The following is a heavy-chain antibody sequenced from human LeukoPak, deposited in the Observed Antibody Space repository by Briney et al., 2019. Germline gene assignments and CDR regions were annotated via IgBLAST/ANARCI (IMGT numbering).Heavy chain of an antibody. V-gene: IGHV1-3*01. CDR1: GYTFTDYT. D-gene: IGHD3-22*01. J-gene: IGHJ4*02. CDR3: ANPRYDSSGYYYVD. CDR2: INGGSGNT. Sequence: GAPVKVSCKASGYTFTDYTMHWLRQAPGQRLDWMGWINGGSGNTKYSPEFQGSVTITRDTSASTAYMELSSLRSEDTAVYYCANPRYDSSGYYYVDWGQGTLVTVSS.